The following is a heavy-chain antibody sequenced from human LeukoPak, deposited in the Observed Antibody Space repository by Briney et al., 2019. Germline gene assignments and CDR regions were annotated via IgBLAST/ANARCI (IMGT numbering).Heavy chain of an antibody. Sequence: SETLSLTCTVSGGSISPYYWTWIRQPPGKGLEWIGYIDSSGSTNYNPSLKSRVTIAVDTSKNQFSLKLSSVTAADTAMYYCTRLIYYFDYWGQGTLVTVSS. J-gene: IGHJ4*02. CDR2: IDSSGST. CDR1: GGSISPYY. CDR3: TRLIYYFDY. D-gene: IGHD3-10*01. V-gene: IGHV4-59*08.